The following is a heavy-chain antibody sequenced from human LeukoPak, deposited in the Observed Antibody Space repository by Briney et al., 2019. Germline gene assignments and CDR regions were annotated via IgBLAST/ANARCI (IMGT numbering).Heavy chain of an antibody. CDR1: GPFETYY. D-gene: IGHD3-10*01. J-gene: IGHJ5*02. Sequence: SETLSLTCAVYGPFETYYWTLVRQPPGKGLEWIGEITYRGNTNYNPSLESRLRISVDTSKNQFSLKLSSVTAADTAVYYCARVKGYGSSLSVVWFDPWGQGTLVTVSS. CDR2: ITYRGNT. V-gene: IGHV4-34*01. CDR3: ARVKGYGSSLSVVWFDP.